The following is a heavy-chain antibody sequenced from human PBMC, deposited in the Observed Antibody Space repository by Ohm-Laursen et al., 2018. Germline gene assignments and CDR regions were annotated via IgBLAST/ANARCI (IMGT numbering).Heavy chain of an antibody. CDR1: GFTFSSYA. D-gene: IGHD2-8*02. V-gene: IGHV3-30*18. CDR2: IYYDGSNK. CDR3: AKDLARTDFYYAMDV. J-gene: IGHJ6*02. Sequence: SLRLSCAASGFTFSSYAVSWVRQAPGKGLEWVAVIYYDGSNKYYADSVKGRFTISRDNSRKTLYLQMNSLRVEDTAVYYCAKDLARTDFYYAMDVWGQGTTVTVSS.